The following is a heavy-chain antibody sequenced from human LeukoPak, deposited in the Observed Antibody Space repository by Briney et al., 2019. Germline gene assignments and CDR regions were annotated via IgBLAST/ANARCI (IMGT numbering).Heavy chain of an antibody. CDR1: GYSFTIYW. J-gene: IGHJ4*02. D-gene: IGHD5-12*01. CDR3: ARLPGIVATIERYFDY. CDR2: IYPGDSDT. Sequence: GESLKISGKASGYSFTIYWIGGVRPMPGKDREWMGIIYPGDSDTRYSPSFQGQVTISADKSISTAYLQWRSLQASDTAMYYCARLPGIVATIERYFDYWGQGTLVTVSS. V-gene: IGHV5-51*01.